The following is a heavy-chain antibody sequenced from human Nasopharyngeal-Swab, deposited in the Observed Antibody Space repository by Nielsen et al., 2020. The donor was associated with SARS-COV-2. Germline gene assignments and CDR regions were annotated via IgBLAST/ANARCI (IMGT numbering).Heavy chain of an antibody. CDR3: AREYTYGYYYYMGV. Sequence: VRQMPGKGLEWMGRIDPSDSYTNYSPSFQGHVTISADKSISTAYLQWSSLKASDTAMYYCAREYTYGYYYYMGVWGKGTTVTVSS. V-gene: IGHV5-10-1*01. D-gene: IGHD5-18*01. J-gene: IGHJ6*03. CDR2: IDPSDSYT.